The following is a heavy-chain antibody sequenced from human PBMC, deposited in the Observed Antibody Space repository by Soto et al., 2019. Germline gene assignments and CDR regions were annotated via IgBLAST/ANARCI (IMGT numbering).Heavy chain of an antibody. Sequence: EVQLVESGGGLVQPGGSLRLSCAASGFTFSSYWMHWVRQAPGKGLVWVSRITSDGSSTSYADSVKGRFTISRDNAKNPLHLQMNSLRAEDTAVYYCAFGRLVPGLDYWGQGTLVTVSS. CDR1: GFTFSSYW. D-gene: IGHD6-19*01. CDR3: AFGRLVPGLDY. V-gene: IGHV3-74*01. J-gene: IGHJ4*02. CDR2: ITSDGSST.